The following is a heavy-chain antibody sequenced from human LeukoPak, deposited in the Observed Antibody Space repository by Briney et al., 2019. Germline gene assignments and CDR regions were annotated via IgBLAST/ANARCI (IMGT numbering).Heavy chain of an antibody. D-gene: IGHD6-19*01. CDR3: SQSYSTRYSSGRYDY. Sequence: PSETLSLTCAVYGGSFSGYYWSWIRQPPGKGLEWIGEINHSGSTNYNPSLKSRVTISVDTSKNQFSLKLSSVTAADTAVYYCSQSYSTRYSSGRYDYWGQGTLVTVSS. J-gene: IGHJ4*02. CDR2: INHSGST. V-gene: IGHV4-34*01. CDR1: GGSFSGYY.